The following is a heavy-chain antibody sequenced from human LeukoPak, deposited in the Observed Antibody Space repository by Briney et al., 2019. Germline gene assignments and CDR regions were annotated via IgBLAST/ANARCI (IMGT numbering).Heavy chain of an antibody. Sequence: GASLRLSCAASGFTFSSYGMHWVRQAPGKGLDWVAFIRYDGSNTHYADSVKGRITISRDNSKNPLYLQMNSLRAEDTAVYYCARETPRRGETRDGYRWGQGTLVTVSS. D-gene: IGHD5-24*01. CDR2: IRYDGSNT. CDR3: ARETPRRGETRDGYR. V-gene: IGHV3-30*02. CDR1: GFTFSSYG. J-gene: IGHJ4*02.